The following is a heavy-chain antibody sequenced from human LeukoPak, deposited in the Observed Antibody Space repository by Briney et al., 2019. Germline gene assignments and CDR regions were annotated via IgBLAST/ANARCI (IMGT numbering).Heavy chain of an antibody. V-gene: IGHV1-2*02. CDR2: INPNSGGT. Sequence: ASVKVSCNASGYTFTGYYMHWMRQAPGQGLEVMGWINPNSGGTNYAQKFQGRVTMTRDTSISTAYMELSRLRSDVTAVHHCAAGGVYCSSTSCYSQPFDYWGQGTLVTVSS. CDR1: GYTFTGYY. CDR3: AAGGVYCSSTSCYSQPFDY. J-gene: IGHJ4*02. D-gene: IGHD2-2*01.